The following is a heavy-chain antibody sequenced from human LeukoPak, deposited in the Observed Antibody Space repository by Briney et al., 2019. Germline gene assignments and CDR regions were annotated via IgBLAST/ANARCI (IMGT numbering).Heavy chain of an antibody. CDR2: ISGSGGDT. CDR1: GFTFSSYY. J-gene: IGHJ4*02. CDR3: ANYCSGSSCYSGLGY. V-gene: IGHV3-23*01. D-gene: IGHD2-15*01. Sequence: PGGSLRLSCAASGFTFSSYYMSWVRQAPGNGLEWVSTISGSGGDTYYAGSVKGRFTISRDNSKNTLYLQMNSLRAEDAAVYYCANYCSGSSCYSGLGYWGQGALVTVSS.